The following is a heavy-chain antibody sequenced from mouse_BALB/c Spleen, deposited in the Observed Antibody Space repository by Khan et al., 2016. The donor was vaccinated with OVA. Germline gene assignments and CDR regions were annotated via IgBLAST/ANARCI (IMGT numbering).Heavy chain of an antibody. V-gene: IGHV1S136*01. J-gene: IGHJ3*01. CDR2: ISPNSDGS. D-gene: IGHD1-1*01. CDR3: WRSLYYYGRAYEGFAY. Sequence: EVQLQQSGPELVKPGASVKMSCKASGYTFTSYVMHWVKQKPGQGLEWIGYISPNSDGSKYNEKFRGKATLTSDKSSSTAYMELSSLTSEDSAVYYWWRSLYYYGRAYEGFAYWGQGTLVTVSA. CDR1: GYTFTSYV.